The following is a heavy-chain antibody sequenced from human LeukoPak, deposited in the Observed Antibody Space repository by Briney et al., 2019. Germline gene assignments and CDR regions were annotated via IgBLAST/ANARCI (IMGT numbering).Heavy chain of an antibody. CDR1: GDSVSSISVA. CDR2: TYYRSKWYY. CDR3: SLARSEYHYGMDV. V-gene: IGHV6-1*01. Sequence: SQTLSLTCAISGDSVSSISVAWNWIRQSPSRGLEWLGRTYYRSKWYYEYAVSVKSRINISPDTSKNQFSLQLTSVTPEDTAAHYCSLARSEYHYGMDVWGQGTTVTVSS. J-gene: IGHJ6*02.